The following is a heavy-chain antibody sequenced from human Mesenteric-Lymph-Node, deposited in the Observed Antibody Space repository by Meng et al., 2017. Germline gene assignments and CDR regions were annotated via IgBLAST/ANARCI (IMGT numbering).Heavy chain of an antibody. V-gene: IGHV1-18*01. Sequence: RVQSGAEVKKPGALVRVSCKASPYAFGTYGIRWVRQAPGLGLEWMGWFVNYRDTYPAPKFQDRVTMTTDTHTNTVIMELRSLTSDDTAVYYCVKGTPGRSYCDYWGQGTLVTVSS. CDR2: FVNYRDT. J-gene: IGHJ4*02. CDR1: PYAFGTYG. D-gene: IGHD3-10*01. CDR3: VKGTPGRSYCDY.